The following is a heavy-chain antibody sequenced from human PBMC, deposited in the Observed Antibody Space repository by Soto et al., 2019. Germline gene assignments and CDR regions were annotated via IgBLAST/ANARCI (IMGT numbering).Heavy chain of an antibody. Sequence: ASVKVSCKTSGYTFSDYGLAWLRQTPGRRREWMGWVSTYNTNTNYAQKFQGRVTMTTDTSTTTTTMELRSLRSDDTAVYYCARELNTDSSAYYSFAYWGQGTLVTVSS. V-gene: IGHV1-18*01. D-gene: IGHD3-22*01. CDR1: GYTFSDYG. CDR2: VSTYNTNT. CDR3: ARELNTDSSAYYSFAY. J-gene: IGHJ4*02.